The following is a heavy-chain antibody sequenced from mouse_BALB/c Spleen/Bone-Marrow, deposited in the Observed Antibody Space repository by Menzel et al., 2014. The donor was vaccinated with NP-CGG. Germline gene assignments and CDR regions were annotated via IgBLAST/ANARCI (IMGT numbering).Heavy chain of an antibody. D-gene: IGHD2-4*01. CDR3: ARDDYPY. CDR1: GYTFTSYY. V-gene: IGHV1S56*01. CDR2: IYPGNVNT. J-gene: IGHJ3*01. Sequence: QVQLQQSGPELVKPGASVRISCKASGYTFTSYYIHWVKQRPGQGLEWIGWIYPGNVNTKYNEKFKGKATLTADKSSSTAYMQLSSLTSEDSAVYFCARDDYPYWGQGTLVTVSA.